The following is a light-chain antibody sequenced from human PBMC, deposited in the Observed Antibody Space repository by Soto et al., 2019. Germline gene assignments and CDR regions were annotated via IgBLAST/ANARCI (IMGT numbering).Light chain of an antibody. J-gene: IGKJ1*01. V-gene: IGKV3-15*01. CDR2: GAS. Sequence: EIVSTHSPGNLSFSPWLRSIIYGRASQSVSSNLAWYQQKPGQAPRLLIYGASTRATGIPARFSGSGSGTEFTLTISSLQSEDFAVYYCQQFNNWPPWTFGQGTKVDI. CDR1: QSVSSN. CDR3: QQFNNWPPWT.